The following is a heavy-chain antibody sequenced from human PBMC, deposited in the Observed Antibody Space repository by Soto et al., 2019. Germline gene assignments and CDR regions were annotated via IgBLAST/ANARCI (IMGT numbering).Heavy chain of an antibody. Sequence: QVQLVQSGAEVKKPGASVKVSCKASGYTFTSYAMHWVRQAPGQRLEWMGWINAGNGNTKYSQKFQGRVTITRDTSASTAYMELSSLRSEDTAVYYCARVVVMSPFGEIYFDYWGQGTLVTVSS. CDR2: INAGNGNT. J-gene: IGHJ4*02. V-gene: IGHV1-3*01. CDR1: GYTFTSYA. CDR3: ARVVVMSPFGEIYFDY. D-gene: IGHD3-10*01.